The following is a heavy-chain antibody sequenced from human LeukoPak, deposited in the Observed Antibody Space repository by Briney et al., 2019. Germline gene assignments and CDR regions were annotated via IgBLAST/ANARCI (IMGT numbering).Heavy chain of an antibody. CDR2: IYYSGST. CDR1: GGSISSYY. CDR3: ARAGYCSSTSCYRGTAFDI. V-gene: IGHV4-59*01. J-gene: IGHJ3*02. D-gene: IGHD2-2*01. Sequence: SETLSLTCTVSGGSISSYYWSWIRQPPGKGLERIGYIYYSGSTNYNPSLKSRVTISVDTSKNQFSLKLSSVTAADTAVYYCARAGYCSSTSCYRGTAFDIWGQGTMVTVSS.